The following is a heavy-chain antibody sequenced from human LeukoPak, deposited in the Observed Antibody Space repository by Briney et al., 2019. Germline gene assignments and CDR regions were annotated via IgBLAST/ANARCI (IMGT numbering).Heavy chain of an antibody. CDR2: INHSGST. Sequence: SETLSLTCAVYGGSFSGYYWSWIRQPPGKGLEWIGEINHSGSTNYNPSLKSRVTISVDTSKNQFSPKLSSVTAADTAVYYCARGRISTRPYYFDYWGQGTLVTVSS. D-gene: IGHD2-2*01. CDR3: ARGRISTRPYYFDY. V-gene: IGHV4-34*01. CDR1: GGSFSGYY. J-gene: IGHJ4*02.